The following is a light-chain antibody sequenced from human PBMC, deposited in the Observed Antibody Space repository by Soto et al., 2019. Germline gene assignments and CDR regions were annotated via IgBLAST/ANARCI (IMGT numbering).Light chain of an antibody. J-gene: IGLJ1*01. CDR2: EIS. CDR1: SSDIGAYYY. Sequence: QSALTQPASVSGSPGQSITISCSGTSSDIGAYYYVCWYQQHPGRAPKLIIYEISQRFSGLSYFFSGSKSANTASLTISGLQAEDEGDYYCSSFAPGRIYVFGSGTKVTVL. V-gene: IGLV2-14*03. CDR3: SSFAPGRIYV.